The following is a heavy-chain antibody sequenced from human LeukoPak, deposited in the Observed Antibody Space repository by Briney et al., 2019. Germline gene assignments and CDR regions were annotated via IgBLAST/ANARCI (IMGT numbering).Heavy chain of an antibody. CDR3: ARGWTTYYYGSGSYYKVDWFDP. Sequence: ASVKVSCKASGYTFTGYYMHWVRQAPGQGLEWMGWINPNSGGTNYAQKFQGWVTVTRDTSISTAYMELSRLRSDDTAVYYCARGWTTYYYGSGSYYKVDWFDPWGQGTLVTVSS. D-gene: IGHD3-10*01. CDR2: INPNSGGT. J-gene: IGHJ5*02. CDR1: GYTFTGYY. V-gene: IGHV1-2*04.